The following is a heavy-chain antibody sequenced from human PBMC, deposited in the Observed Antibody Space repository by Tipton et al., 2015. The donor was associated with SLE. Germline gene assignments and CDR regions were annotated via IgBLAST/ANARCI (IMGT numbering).Heavy chain of an antibody. D-gene: IGHD6-19*01. CDR1: GASFSGYY. V-gene: IGHV4-34*01. CDR3: ARIPAVAGTGVAY. CDR2: INHGGGT. Sequence: TLSLTCAVSGASFSGYYWTWIRQAPGKGLEWIGEINHGGGTHYNPSLKSRVSISIDTSENHFSLKLTSVTAADTAVYYCARIPAVAGTGVAYWGQGTLVTVSS. J-gene: IGHJ4*02.